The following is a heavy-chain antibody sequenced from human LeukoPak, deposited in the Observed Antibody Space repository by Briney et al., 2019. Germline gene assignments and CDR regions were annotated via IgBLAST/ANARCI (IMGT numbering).Heavy chain of an antibody. CDR1: GYTFTGYY. J-gene: IGHJ4*02. D-gene: IGHD2-21*02. CDR2: INPNSGDT. Sequence: ASVKVSCKTSGYTFTGYYIHWVRQAPGQGLEWMGWINPNSGDTNYAQKFQGRVSMTGDTSISTAYMELSRLRSDDTAVYYCASDLLAYCGGDCYSGFGYWGQGTLVTVSS. CDR3: ASDLLAYCGGDCYSGFGY. V-gene: IGHV1-2*02.